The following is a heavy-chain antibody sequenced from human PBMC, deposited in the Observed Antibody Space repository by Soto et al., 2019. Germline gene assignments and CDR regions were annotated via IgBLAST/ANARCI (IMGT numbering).Heavy chain of an antibody. V-gene: IGHV4-30-4*01. CDR3: ARGPCGDKVDY. D-gene: IGHD3-16*01. CDR1: GASISNGYYS. Sequence: QVQLQEPGPRLVEPSHTLSLTCTVSGASISNGYYSWSWIRASPGTGLEWSGHIHSGGTTYSKPSSKSRLTISVDMSKNQFSLKLSSLTAADTAVYYCARGPCGDKVDYWGQGTLVTGST. CDR2: IHSGGTT. J-gene: IGHJ4*02.